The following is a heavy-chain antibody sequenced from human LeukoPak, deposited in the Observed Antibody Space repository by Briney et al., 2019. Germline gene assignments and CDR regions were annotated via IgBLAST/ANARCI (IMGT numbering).Heavy chain of an antibody. CDR1: GGSISSSSYY. Sequence: SETLSLTCTVSGGSISSSSYYWGWIRQPPGKGLEWIGSIYYSGSTYYNPSLKSRVTISVDTSKNQFSLKLSSVTAADTAVYYCARNRDLWSGYYQVWGQGTMVTVSS. V-gene: IGHV4-39*07. CDR2: IYYSGST. J-gene: IGHJ3*01. D-gene: IGHD3-3*01. CDR3: ARNRDLWSGYYQV.